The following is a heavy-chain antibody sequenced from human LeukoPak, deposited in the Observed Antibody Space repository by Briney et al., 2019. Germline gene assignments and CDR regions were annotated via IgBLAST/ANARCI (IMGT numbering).Heavy chain of an antibody. CDR2: MNPNSGNT. D-gene: IGHD2-2*01. CDR3: ARGSITDY. V-gene: IGHV1-8*01. Sequence: GLEWMGWMNPNSGNTGYAQKFQGRVTMTRNTSISTAYMELSSLRSEDTAVYYCARGSITDYWGQGTLVTVSS. J-gene: IGHJ4*02.